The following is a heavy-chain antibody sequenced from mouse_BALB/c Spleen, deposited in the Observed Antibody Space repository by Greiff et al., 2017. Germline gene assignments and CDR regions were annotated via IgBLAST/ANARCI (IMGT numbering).Heavy chain of an antibody. Sequence: QVQLQQSGPGLVAPSQSLSITCTVSGFSLSRYSVHWVRQPPGKGLEWLGMIWGGGSTDYNSALKSRLSISKDNSKSQVFLKMNSLQTDDTAMYYCARNSPSMITTRGAWFAYWGQGTLVTVSA. J-gene: IGHJ3*01. D-gene: IGHD2-4*01. V-gene: IGHV2-6-4*01. CDR1: GFSLSRYS. CDR2: IWGGGST. CDR3: ARNSPSMITTRGAWFAY.